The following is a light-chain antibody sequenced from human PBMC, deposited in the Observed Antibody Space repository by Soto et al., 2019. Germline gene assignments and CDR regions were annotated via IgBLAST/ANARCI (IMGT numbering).Light chain of an antibody. J-gene: IGLJ3*02. CDR1: SSNIGNNY. V-gene: IGLV1-51*01. CDR2: DNI. CDR3: GTWESSRNWV. Sequence: QSVLPQSPSVSAAPGQTVTISCSGTSSNIGNNYVSWYQLLPETAPKLLIYDNIKRPSAIPDRFSGAKSGTSATLVITGLQTGDEAVYYCGTWESSRNWVFGGGTKLTVL.